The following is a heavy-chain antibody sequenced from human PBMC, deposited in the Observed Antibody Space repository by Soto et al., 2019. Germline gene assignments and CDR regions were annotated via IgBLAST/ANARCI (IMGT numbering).Heavy chain of an antibody. Sequence: GGSLRLSCTTSGFIFSSYAMSWVRQAPGKGLEWVSTISGSGDSTYYADSVKGRFTISRDNSKNTLYLQMNSLSAEDTAVYYCAKRTYCNNGVCYTLYYFDYWGQGTLVTVSS. CDR3: AKRTYCNNGVCYTLYYFDY. CDR2: ISGSGDST. D-gene: IGHD2-8*01. V-gene: IGHV3-23*01. CDR1: GFIFSSYA. J-gene: IGHJ4*02.